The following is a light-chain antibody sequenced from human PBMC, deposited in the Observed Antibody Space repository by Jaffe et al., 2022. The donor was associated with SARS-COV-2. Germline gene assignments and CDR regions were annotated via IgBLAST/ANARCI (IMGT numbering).Light chain of an antibody. Sequence: QSTLTQPASVSGSVGQSITIPCTVTSSDVGGYKYVSWYQQYPGKAPQLMIYDVSNRPSEVSNRFSGSKSGNTASLTISRLQTEDEADYYCYSYINYNTLVFGGGTKLTVL. V-gene: IGLV2-14*03. CDR3: YSYINYNTLV. CDR2: DVS. CDR1: SSDVGGYKY. J-gene: IGLJ3*02.